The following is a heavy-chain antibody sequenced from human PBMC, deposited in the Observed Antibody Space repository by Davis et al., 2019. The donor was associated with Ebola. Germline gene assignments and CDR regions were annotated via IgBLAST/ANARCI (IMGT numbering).Heavy chain of an antibody. CDR1: GFTFSSYA. Sequence: PGGSLRLSCAASGFTFSSYAMSWVRQAPGKGLEWVSAISGSGGSTYYADSVKGRFTISRDNSKNTLYLQMNSLRAEDTAVYYCAKTGQSNQLLYHFDYWGQGTLVTVSS. D-gene: IGHD2-2*02. J-gene: IGHJ4*02. V-gene: IGHV3-23*01. CDR2: ISGSGGST. CDR3: AKTGQSNQLLYHFDY.